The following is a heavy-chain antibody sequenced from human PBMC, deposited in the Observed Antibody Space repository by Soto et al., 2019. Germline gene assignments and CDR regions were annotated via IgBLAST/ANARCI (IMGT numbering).Heavy chain of an antibody. CDR2: VYPEDSDT. D-gene: IGHD3-3*01. CDR1: GYTFSSYW. V-gene: IGHV5-51*01. CDR3: ARVISMSGYFNPFDY. J-gene: IGHJ4*02. Sequence: GESLKISCKASGYTFSSYWIAWVRQKPGQGLEWMGSVYPEDSDTRYGPSFRGHVTISAAMSINTAYLQWTSLSASDSAMYFCARVISMSGYFNPFDYWGQGTLVTVSS.